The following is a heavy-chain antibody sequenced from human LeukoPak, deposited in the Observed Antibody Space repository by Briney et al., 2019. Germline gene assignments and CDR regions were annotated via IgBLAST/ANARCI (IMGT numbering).Heavy chain of an antibody. D-gene: IGHD3-3*01. CDR1: GGTFIRWA. J-gene: IGHJ4*02. CDR2: IIPICGTA. V-gene: IGHV1-69*05. Sequence: SVKVSYKPSGGTFIRWAFCWVQQPPGQGLEWMGGIIPICGTANYAQKFQGRVTITTDESTSTAYMELSSLRSEDTAVYYCARAGKTIFGVVTQYYFDYWGQGTLVTVSS. CDR3: ARAGKTIFGVVTQYYFDY.